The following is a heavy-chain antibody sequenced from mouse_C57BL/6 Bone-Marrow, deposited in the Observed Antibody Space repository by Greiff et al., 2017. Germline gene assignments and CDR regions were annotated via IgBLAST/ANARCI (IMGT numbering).Heavy chain of an antibody. CDR3: AIVAHWYFDV. J-gene: IGHJ1*03. V-gene: IGHV3-6*01. CDR1: GYSITSGYY. CDR2: ISYDGSN. Sequence: EVQLVESGPGLVKPSQSLSLTCSVTGYSITSGYYWNWIRQFPGNKLEWMGYISYDGSNNYNPSLKNRISITRDTSKNQFFLKLNSVTTEDTATYYCAIVAHWYFDVWGTGTTVTVSS. D-gene: IGHD1-3*01.